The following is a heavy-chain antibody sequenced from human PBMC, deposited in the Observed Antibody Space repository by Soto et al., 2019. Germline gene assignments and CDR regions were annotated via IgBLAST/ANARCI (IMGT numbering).Heavy chain of an antibody. J-gene: IGHJ6*02. V-gene: IGHV5-10-1*01. CDR2: IDPSDSYT. Sequence: GQSLKISRKGSAYSFTSYWISWVRQMPGKGLEWMGRIDPSDSYTNYSPSFQGHVTISADKSISTAYLQWSSLKASDTAMYYCARLDIVVVPAGPGGYYYSKDVSGQGTTDTVSS. CDR3: ARLDIVVVPAGPGGYYYSKDV. CDR1: AYSFTSYW. D-gene: IGHD2-2*01.